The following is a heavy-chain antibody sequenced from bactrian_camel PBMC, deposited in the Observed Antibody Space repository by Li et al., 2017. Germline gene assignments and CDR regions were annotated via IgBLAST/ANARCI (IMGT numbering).Heavy chain of an antibody. J-gene: IGHJ6*01. CDR2: IDGDGRT. D-gene: IGHD4*01. Sequence: HVQLVESGGGSVQAGGSLRLSCSISGYPYLRKSVGWFRQEAGKEREGVAMIDGDGRTTFADSVKGRFTISQDNAKNTVYLQMNSLKPEDTATYYCAAGAYYNYYDNCLGNFGYWGQGTQVTVS. V-gene: IGHV3-3*01. CDR1: GYPYLRKS. CDR3: AAGAYYNYYDNCLGNFGY.